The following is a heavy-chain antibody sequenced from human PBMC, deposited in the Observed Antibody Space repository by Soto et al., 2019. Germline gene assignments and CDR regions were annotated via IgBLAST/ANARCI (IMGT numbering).Heavy chain of an antibody. V-gene: IGHV4-34*01. CDR2: INHSGST. Sequence: SETLSLTCAVYGGSFSGYYWSWIRQPPGNGLEWIGEINHSGSTKYNPSLKSRVTISVDKSKNQFSLKLSSVTAADTAVYYCASTPRDFWSGRGTWFDPWGQGTLVTVSS. CDR3: ASTPRDFWSGRGTWFDP. J-gene: IGHJ5*02. D-gene: IGHD3-3*01. CDR1: GGSFSGYY.